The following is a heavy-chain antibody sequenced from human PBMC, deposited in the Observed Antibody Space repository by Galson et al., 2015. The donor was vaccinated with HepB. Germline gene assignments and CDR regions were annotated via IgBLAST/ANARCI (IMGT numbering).Heavy chain of an antibody. CDR1: GFTFSSYA. D-gene: IGHD5-12*01. V-gene: IGHV3-30-3*01. CDR2: ISYDGSNK. J-gene: IGHJ6*04. Sequence: SLRLSCAASGFTFSSYAMHWVRQAPGKGLEWVAVISYDGSNKYYADSVKGRFTISRDDSKNTLYLQMNSLRAEDTAVYYCARVGPYSGYDWGSEVIPLDVWGKGTTVTVSS. CDR3: ARVGPYSGYDWGSEVIPLDV.